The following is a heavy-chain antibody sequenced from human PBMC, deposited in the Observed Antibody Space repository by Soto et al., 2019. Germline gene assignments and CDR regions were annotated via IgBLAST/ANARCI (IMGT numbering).Heavy chain of an antibody. V-gene: IGHV1-3*01. CDR1: GYTFTSYA. Sequence: ASVKVSCKASGYTFTSYAMHWVRQAPGQRLEWMGWINAGNSYTTEYAASVKGRFTISRDDSKNSLYLQMNSLKSEDTAVYYCAMLGGWSGGSSGMDVWGQGTTVT. CDR2: INAGNSYTT. J-gene: IGHJ6*02. CDR3: AMLGGWSGGSSGMDV. D-gene: IGHD6-19*01.